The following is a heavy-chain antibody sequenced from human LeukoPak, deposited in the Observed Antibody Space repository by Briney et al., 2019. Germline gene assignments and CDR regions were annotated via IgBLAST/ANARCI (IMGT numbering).Heavy chain of an antibody. D-gene: IGHD2-15*01. CDR1: GFTFSTYW. CDR3: TRSRYCSSGSCYSDY. Sequence: GGSLRLSCAASGFTFSTYWMGWVRQAPGKGLEWVANIKPDGNDKYYVDFVKGRFTISRDNAKNSLYLQMNSLRAEDTAVYYCTRSRYCSSGSCYSDYWGQGTLVTVSS. J-gene: IGHJ4*02. V-gene: IGHV3-7*01. CDR2: IKPDGNDK.